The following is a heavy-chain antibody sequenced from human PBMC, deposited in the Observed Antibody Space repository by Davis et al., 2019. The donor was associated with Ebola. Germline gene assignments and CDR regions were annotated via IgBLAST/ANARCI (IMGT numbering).Heavy chain of an antibody. J-gene: IGHJ6*04. D-gene: IGHD3-3*01. V-gene: IGHV3-23*01. Sequence: GESLKISCSASGLIVSRNYMTWVRQAPGKGLEWVSAISGSGGTTYYAGSVKGRFTVSRDNSKKTMYLQMNSLRAEDTAVYYCAKSGLSFGVVKYHYGMDVWGKGTTVTVSS. CDR2: ISGSGGTT. CDR1: GLIVSRNY. CDR3: AKSGLSFGVVKYHYGMDV.